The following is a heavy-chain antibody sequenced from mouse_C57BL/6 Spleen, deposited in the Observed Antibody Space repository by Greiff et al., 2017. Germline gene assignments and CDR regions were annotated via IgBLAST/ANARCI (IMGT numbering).Heavy chain of an antibody. J-gene: IGHJ1*03. V-gene: IGHV1-80*01. CDR3: ARRGGYYGYFDV. D-gene: IGHD2-2*01. CDR1: GYAFRSYW. CDR2: IYPGDGDT. Sequence: QFQLQQSGAELVKPGASVKISCKASGYAFRSYWMNWVKQRPGKGLEWIGQIYPGDGDTTYNGKFKGKATLTADKSSSTAYMQLSSLTSEDSAVYFCARRGGYYGYFDVWGTGTTVTVAS.